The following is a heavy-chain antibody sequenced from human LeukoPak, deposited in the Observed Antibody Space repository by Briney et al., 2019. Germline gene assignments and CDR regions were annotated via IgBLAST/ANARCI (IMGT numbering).Heavy chain of an antibody. CDR2: IYTSGST. CDR3: ARGADLDILTGYYYYYGMDV. Sequence: SETLSLTCTVSGGSISSYYWSWIRQPAGKGLEWIGRIYTSGSTNYNPSLKSRVTMSVDTSKNQFSLKLSSVTAADTAVYYCARGADLDILTGYYYYYGMDVWGQGTTVTVSS. D-gene: IGHD3-9*01. J-gene: IGHJ6*02. V-gene: IGHV4-4*07. CDR1: GGSISSYY.